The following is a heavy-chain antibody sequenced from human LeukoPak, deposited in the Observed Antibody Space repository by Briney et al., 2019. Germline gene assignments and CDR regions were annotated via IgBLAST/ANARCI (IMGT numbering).Heavy chain of an antibody. CDR2: IYHSGST. J-gene: IGHJ6*02. D-gene: IGHD5-12*01. Sequence: SGTLSLTCAVSGGSISSSNWWWSWVRQPPGKGLEWIGEIYHSGSTNYNPSLKSRVTISVDKSKNQFSLKLSSVTAAGTAVYYCARDGYPYGMDVWGQGTTVTVSS. CDR3: ARDGYPYGMDV. CDR1: GGSISSSNW. V-gene: IGHV4-4*02.